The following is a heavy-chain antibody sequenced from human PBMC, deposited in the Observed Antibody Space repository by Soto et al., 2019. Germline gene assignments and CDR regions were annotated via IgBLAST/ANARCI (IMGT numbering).Heavy chain of an antibody. CDR3: AKSRGGNNFDFFD. D-gene: IGHD5-12*01. Sequence: PGGSLRLSCSASGFTFSSYAMHWVRQAPGKGLEYVSGVRGNGDPPFYADSVKGRFTISRDNSKNTLYLQMGSLSADDTAVYYCAKSRGGNNFDFFDWGQGALVTVSS. CDR2: VRGNGDPP. CDR1: GFTFSSYA. V-gene: IGHV3-64D*06. J-gene: IGHJ4*02.